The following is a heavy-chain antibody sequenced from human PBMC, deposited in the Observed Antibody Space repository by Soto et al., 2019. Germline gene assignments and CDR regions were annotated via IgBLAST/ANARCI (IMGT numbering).Heavy chain of an antibody. CDR1: GGSISSGGYS. V-gene: IGHV4-31*03. Sequence: PSETLSLTCTVSGGSISSGGYSWTWIRQHPGKGLERIGYIYYSGSTYFNPSLKSRLNISIDTSRNQFSLKLSSVTAADTAIYYCAREEATRIERRFDSWGQGTLVTVSS. J-gene: IGHJ5*01. CDR3: AREEATRIERRFDS. CDR2: IYYSGST. D-gene: IGHD6-6*01.